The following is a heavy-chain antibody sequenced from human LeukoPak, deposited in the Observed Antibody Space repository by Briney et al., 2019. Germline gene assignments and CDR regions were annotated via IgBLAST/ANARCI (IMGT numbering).Heavy chain of an antibody. V-gene: IGHV3-21*01. CDR2: ISGSSSYI. D-gene: IGHD5-12*01. CDR3: ARDGDIVATTSYCFDY. Sequence: GGSLRLSCAASGFTFSSYSMNWVRQAPGKGLEWVSSISGSSSYIYYADSVKGRFTISRDNAKNSLYLQMNSLRAEDTAVYYCARDGDIVATTSYCFDYWGQGTLVTVSS. J-gene: IGHJ4*02. CDR1: GFTFSSYS.